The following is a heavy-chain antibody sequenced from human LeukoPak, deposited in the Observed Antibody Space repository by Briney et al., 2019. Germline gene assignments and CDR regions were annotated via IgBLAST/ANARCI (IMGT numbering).Heavy chain of an antibody. Sequence: GESLRISCKGSGYSFTSYWISWVRQMPGKGLEWMGRIDPSDSYTNYSPSFQGLVTISADKSISTAYLQWSSLKASDTAMYYCAREPIVVVVAATHWFDPWGQGTLVTVSS. CDR2: IDPSDSYT. CDR3: AREPIVVVVAATHWFDP. J-gene: IGHJ5*02. D-gene: IGHD2-15*01. CDR1: GYSFTSYW. V-gene: IGHV5-10-1*01.